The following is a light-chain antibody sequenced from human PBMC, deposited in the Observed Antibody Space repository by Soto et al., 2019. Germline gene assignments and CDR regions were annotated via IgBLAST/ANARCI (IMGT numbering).Light chain of an antibody. CDR1: QSLVYSDGNTY. V-gene: IGKV2-30*01. CDR3: QQRSKWVT. CDR2: KVS. Sequence: DIVMTQSPLSLPVTPGEPASISCRSGQSLVYSDGNTYLNWFQQRPGQSPRRLIYKVSNRDSGVPDRFSVSGSGTDFTLKISSLEPEDFAVYYCQQRSKWVTLGRGTKVDIK. J-gene: IGKJ4*01.